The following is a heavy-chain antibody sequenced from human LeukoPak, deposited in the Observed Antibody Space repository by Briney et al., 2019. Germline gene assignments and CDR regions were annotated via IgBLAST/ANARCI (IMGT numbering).Heavy chain of an antibody. V-gene: IGHV3-74*01. D-gene: IGHD2-21*02. J-gene: IGHJ4*02. CDR3: ARAYCGGDCYSHYFDH. Sequence: GGSLGLSCAASGFTFSSYWMHWVRQAPGKRLMWVSRINTYGTITDYADSVKGRFTISRDNAKNTLYLQMNSLRAEDTAVYFCARAYCGGDCYSHYFDHWGQGTLVTVSS. CDR1: GFTFSSYW. CDR2: INTYGTIT.